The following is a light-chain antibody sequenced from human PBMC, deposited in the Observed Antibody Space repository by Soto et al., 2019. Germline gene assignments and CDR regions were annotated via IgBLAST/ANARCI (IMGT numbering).Light chain of an antibody. CDR3: LQGYNFPHT. CDR2: AAS. Sequence: AIQMTQSPSSLSASVGDRVTITCRASQDIRNDLGWYQQKPGKAPNLLLYAASTLQIGVPSRFSGSGSGTDFTLTISSLQPEDFATYYCLQGYNFPHTFGPGTKVDIK. V-gene: IGKV1-6*01. J-gene: IGKJ3*01. CDR1: QDIRND.